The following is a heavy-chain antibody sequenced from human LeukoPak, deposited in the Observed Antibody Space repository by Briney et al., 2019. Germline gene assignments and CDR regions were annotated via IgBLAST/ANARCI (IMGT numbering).Heavy chain of an antibody. CDR1: GGSFSSYY. CDR3: GGDGVGPRLGY. CDR2: INPPGNI. Sequence: PSETLSLTCAVYGGSFSSYYWTWLRRPPGKGLEWIGEINPPGNINYNPSLKSRVTISVDTSKNQFSLRLRSVPAADTAVYYCGGDGVGPRLGYWGQGTLVTVSS. J-gene: IGHJ4*02. V-gene: IGHV4-34*01. D-gene: IGHD1-26*01.